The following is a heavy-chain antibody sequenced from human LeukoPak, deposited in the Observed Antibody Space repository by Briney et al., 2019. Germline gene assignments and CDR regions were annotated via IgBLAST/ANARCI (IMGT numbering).Heavy chain of an antibody. V-gene: IGHV3-30*18. J-gene: IGHJ4*02. CDR2: ISYDGSNK. CDR3: AKDLEGWFGETVRRGYDY. CDR1: GFTFSSYG. Sequence: GGSLRLSCAASGFTFSSYGMHWVRQAPGKGLEWVAVISYDGSNKYYADSVKGRFTISRDNSKNTLYLQMNSLRAEDTAVYYCAKDLEGWFGETVRRGYDYWGQGTLVTVSS. D-gene: IGHD3-10*01.